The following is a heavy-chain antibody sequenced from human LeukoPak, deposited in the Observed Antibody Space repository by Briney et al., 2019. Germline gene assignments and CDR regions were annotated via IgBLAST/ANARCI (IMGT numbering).Heavy chain of an antibody. CDR3: AKDGEGAAASYYFDF. CDR2: ISSDGSQK. J-gene: IGHJ4*02. CDR1: GFTFSSYA. V-gene: IGHV3-30*18. Sequence: GRSLRLSCAASGFTFSSYAMHWVRQAPGKGLEWVAIISSDGSQKFYADSVKGRFTISRDNSENTLYLQMNSLRPEDTAVYYCAKDGEGAAASYYFDFWGQGTLVTVFS. D-gene: IGHD7-27*01.